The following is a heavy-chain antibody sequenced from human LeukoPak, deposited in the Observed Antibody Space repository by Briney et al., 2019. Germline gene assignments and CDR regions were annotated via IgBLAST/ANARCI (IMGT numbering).Heavy chain of an antibody. CDR3: AREGTLWSWHPFDY. J-gene: IGHJ4*02. Sequence: SVKVSCKASGGTFSSYAISWVRQAPGQGLEWMGRIIPIFGTANYAQKFQGRVTITTDESTSTAYMELSSLRSEDTAVYYCAREGTLWSWHPFDYWGQGTLVTVSS. CDR1: GGTFSSYA. CDR2: IIPIFGTA. D-gene: IGHD2-21*01. V-gene: IGHV1-69*05.